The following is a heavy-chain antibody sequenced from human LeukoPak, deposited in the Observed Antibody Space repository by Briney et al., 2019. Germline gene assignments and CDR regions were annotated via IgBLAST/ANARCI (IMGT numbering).Heavy chain of an antibody. J-gene: IGHJ6*03. Sequence: GASVKVSCKASGGTFSNYAISWVRQAPGQGLEWMGGIIPIFGTANYAQKFQGRVTITADKSTSTAYMELSSLRSEDTAVYYCARDRGHYYGSGSYSWDYYYYMDVWGKGTTVTVSS. CDR3: ARDRGHYYGSGSYSWDYYYYMDV. CDR1: GGTFSNYA. D-gene: IGHD3-10*01. CDR2: IIPIFGTA. V-gene: IGHV1-69*06.